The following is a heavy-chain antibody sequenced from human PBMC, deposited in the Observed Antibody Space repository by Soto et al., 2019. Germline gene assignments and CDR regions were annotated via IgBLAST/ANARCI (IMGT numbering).Heavy chain of an antibody. V-gene: IGHV1-69*12. Sequence: QVQLVQSGAEVKKPGSSVKVSCKASGGAFSSYAITWVRQAPGQGLEWMGGIIPIFGTANYAQKFQGRVTITADESTSTAYMELSSLRSEDTAVYYCASHSHGDSSYYYGMDVWGQGTTVTVSS. CDR1: GGAFSSYA. CDR3: ASHSHGDSSYYYGMDV. CDR2: IIPIFGTA. D-gene: IGHD4-17*01. J-gene: IGHJ6*02.